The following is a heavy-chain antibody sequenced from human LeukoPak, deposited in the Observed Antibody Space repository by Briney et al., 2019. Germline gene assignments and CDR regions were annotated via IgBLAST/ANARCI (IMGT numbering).Heavy chain of an antibody. CDR1: GYTFTSYG. V-gene: IGHV1-8*03. D-gene: IGHD6-19*01. Sequence: ASVKVSCKASGYTFTSYGISWVRQAPGQGLEWMGWMNPNSGNTGYAQKFQGRVTITRNTSISTAYMELSSLRSEDTAVYYCAREVGVGSGWYEDYWGQGTLVTVSS. CDR2: MNPNSGNT. CDR3: AREVGVGSGWYEDY. J-gene: IGHJ4*02.